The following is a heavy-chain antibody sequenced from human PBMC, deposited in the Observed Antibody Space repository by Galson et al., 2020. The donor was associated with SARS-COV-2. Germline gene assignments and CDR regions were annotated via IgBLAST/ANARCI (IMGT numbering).Heavy chain of an antibody. CDR3: TRIGPVAGTFYAFDI. J-gene: IGHJ3*02. Sequence: SETLSLTCTVSGGPISSHNWWSWVRQSPGKGLEWIAEIYHSGVAKYNPSLKSRVTTSVDKSKNQFSLKVSSVTAADTAVYYCTRIGPVAGTFYAFDIWGQGTMVSVS. V-gene: IGHV4-4*02. D-gene: IGHD6-19*01. CDR2: IYHSGVA. CDR1: GGPISSHNW.